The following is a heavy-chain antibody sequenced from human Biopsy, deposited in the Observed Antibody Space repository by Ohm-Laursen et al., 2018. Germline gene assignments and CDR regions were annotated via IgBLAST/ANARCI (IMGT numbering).Heavy chain of an antibody. CDR2: INHSGST. J-gene: IGHJ4*02. CDR3: ARGEYYAYWSGARKLNYFDY. V-gene: IGHV4-34*01. Sequence: SQTLSLTWAVSGGSFSGTYWSWIRQTPGKGLEWIGEINHSGSTKYNLSFESRVTISVDTSKNQFSLNLFSVTAADAARYFCARGEYYAYWSGARKLNYFDYWGQGTLVIVSS. D-gene: IGHD3-3*01. CDR1: GGSFSGTY.